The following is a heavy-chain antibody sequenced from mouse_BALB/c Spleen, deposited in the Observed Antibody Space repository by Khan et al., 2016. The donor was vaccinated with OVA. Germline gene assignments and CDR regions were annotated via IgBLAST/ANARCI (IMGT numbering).Heavy chain of an antibody. Sequence: VELVESGAELVRPGASVKLSCKTSGYIFTSYWIHWVKQRSGQGLEWIARIYPGTDNTYYNQKLKDKASLTADKSSSTAYLQLSSLKSEDSAVYFCAREEALYYFDYGGQGTTLTGSS. CDR2: IYPGTDNT. CDR1: GYIFTSYW. V-gene: IGHV1-76*01. CDR3: AREEALYYFDY. D-gene: IGHD1-1*01. J-gene: IGHJ2*01.